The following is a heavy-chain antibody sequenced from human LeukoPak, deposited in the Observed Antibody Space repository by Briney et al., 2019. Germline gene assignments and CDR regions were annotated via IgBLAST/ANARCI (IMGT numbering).Heavy chain of an antibody. D-gene: IGHD3-10*01. CDR3: ARDSAAYMYGFVGF. V-gene: IGHV3-33*01. J-gene: IGHJ4*02. CDR2: IWYDGSNK. Sequence: GRSLRLSCAASGFTFSSYGMHWVRQAPGKGLEWVAVIWYDGSNKYYADSVKGRFTISRDNSKNTLYLQMNSLRAEDMAVYYCARDSAAYMYGFVGFWGQGTLVTVSS. CDR1: GFTFSSYG.